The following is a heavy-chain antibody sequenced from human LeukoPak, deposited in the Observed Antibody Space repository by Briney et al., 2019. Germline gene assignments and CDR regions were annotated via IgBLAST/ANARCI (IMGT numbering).Heavy chain of an antibody. V-gene: IGHV4-34*01. CDR1: GGSFSGYY. J-gene: IGHJ3*02. D-gene: IGHD2-2*01. CDR3: ARDLEYQLRDAFDI. Sequence: PSETLSLTCAVYGGSFSGYYWSWIRQPPGKGLEWIGEINHSGSTNYNPSLKSRVTISVDTSKNQFSLKLSSVTAADTAVYYCARDLEYQLRDAFDIWGQGTMVTVSS. CDR2: INHSGST.